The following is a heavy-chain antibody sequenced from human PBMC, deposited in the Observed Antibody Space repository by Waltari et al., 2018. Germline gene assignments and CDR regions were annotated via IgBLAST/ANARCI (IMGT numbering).Heavy chain of an antibody. CDR1: GFSFKYYW. CDR2: IKQDGSER. D-gene: IGHD2-15*01. CDR3: ARSGFCTGDSCFSAFYYFDY. J-gene: IGHJ4*02. V-gene: IGHV3-7*01. Sequence: EVRLVESGGGLVQPGGSLRLSCVASGFSFKYYWMTWVRQAPGKGLEGVAKIKQDGSERYSGDSGKGQFTISRDNTNNSLYLQMNSLRAEDTALYYCARSGFCTGDSCFSAFYYFDYWGPGILVTVSS.